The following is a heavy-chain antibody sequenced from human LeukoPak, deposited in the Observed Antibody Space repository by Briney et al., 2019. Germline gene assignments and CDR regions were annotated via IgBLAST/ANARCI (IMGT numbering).Heavy chain of an antibody. CDR3: ARGSSSHNPSYYYYYMDV. CDR2: INPNSGGT. CDR1: GYTFTGYY. D-gene: IGHD6-13*01. J-gene: IGHJ6*03. V-gene: IGHV1-2*02. Sequence: ASVKVSCKASGYTFTGYYMHWVRQAPGQGLEWMGWINPNSGGTNYAQKSQGRVTMTRDTSISTAYMELSRLRSDDTAVYYCARGSSSHNPSYYYYYMDVWGKGTTVTVSS.